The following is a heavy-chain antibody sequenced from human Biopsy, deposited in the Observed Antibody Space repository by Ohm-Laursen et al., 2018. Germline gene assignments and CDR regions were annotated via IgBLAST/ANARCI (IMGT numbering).Heavy chain of an antibody. J-gene: IGHJ4*02. V-gene: IGHV4-34*01. CDR1: GESFSDYY. Sequence: SDTLSLTWEVSGESFSDYYWSWIRQSPRKGLEWIGKINHRGRSSYSPSLQSRVTISVDASKNQFSLNMKSVTAADTAVYFCAREGGGLLPIRLTDFWGPGMMVTVSS. D-gene: IGHD1-26*01. CDR3: AREGGGLLPIRLTDF. CDR2: INHRGRS.